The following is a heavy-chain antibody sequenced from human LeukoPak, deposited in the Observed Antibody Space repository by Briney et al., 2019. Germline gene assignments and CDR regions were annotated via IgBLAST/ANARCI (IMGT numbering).Heavy chain of an antibody. D-gene: IGHD5-12*01. CDR3: ARAEGYGAIDY. CDR2: ISSSGSTI. Sequence: GGSLRLSCAASGFTFSDYYMSWIRQAPGKGLEWVSYISSSGSTIYYADSVKGRFTISRDNANNSLSLQMDSLTAEDTAFYYCARAEGYGAIDYWGRGTLVSVSS. J-gene: IGHJ4*02. V-gene: IGHV3-11*04. CDR1: GFTFSDYY.